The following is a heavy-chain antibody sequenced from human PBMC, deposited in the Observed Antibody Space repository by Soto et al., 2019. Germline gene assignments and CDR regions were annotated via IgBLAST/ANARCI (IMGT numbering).Heavy chain of an antibody. V-gene: IGHV3-30*18. CDR3: AKGGRQWLVTSDFNY. Sequence: QPGGSLRLSCAASGFTFRNFAMSWVRQAPGKGLEWVAVVSHDGRNTHYADSVKGRFTISRDSSKNTVSLEMTSLRAEDTAVYYCAKGGRQWLVTSDFNYWGQGALVTVSS. D-gene: IGHD6-19*01. CDR1: GFTFRNFA. CDR2: VSHDGRNT. J-gene: IGHJ4*02.